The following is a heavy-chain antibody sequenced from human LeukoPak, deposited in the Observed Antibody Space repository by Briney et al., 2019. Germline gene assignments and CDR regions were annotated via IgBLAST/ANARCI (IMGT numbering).Heavy chain of an antibody. CDR2: IKQDGSEK. CDR3: ARDMGLGYCSGGSCRKFDY. D-gene: IGHD2-15*01. J-gene: IGHJ4*02. Sequence: GGSLRLSCAASGFTFTNYWMAWVRQAPGKGLEWVANIKQDGSEKFYVDSVKGRFTISRDNAKNSVYLQMSSLRAEDTAVYYCARDMGLGYCSGGSCRKFDYWGQGTRSPSPQ. CDR1: GFTFTNYW. V-gene: IGHV3-7*01.